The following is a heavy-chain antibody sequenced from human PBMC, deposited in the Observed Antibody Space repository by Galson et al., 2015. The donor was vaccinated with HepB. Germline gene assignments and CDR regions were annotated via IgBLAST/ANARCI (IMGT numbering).Heavy chain of an antibody. CDR3: ARLQGSGTYPDDY. Sequence: KVSCKASGYTFTNSWISWVRQMPGKGLQWMGRIDPSDSYTNYSPSFQGHVSMSADKSISTAYLQWSSLKASDAAVYFCARLQGSGTYPDDYWGQGTLVTVSS. CDR2: IDPSDSYT. D-gene: IGHD3-10*01. J-gene: IGHJ4*02. V-gene: IGHV5-10-1*01. CDR1: GYTFTNSW.